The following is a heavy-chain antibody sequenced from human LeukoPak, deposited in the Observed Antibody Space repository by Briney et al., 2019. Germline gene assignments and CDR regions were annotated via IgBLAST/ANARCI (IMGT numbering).Heavy chain of an antibody. CDR3: ARGGDDILTGYYFDY. CDR2: IYYGGST. Sequence: SETLSLTCTVSGGSISSGDYYWSWIRQPPGKGLEWIGYIYYGGSTYYNPSLKSRVTISVDTSKNQFSLKLSSVTAADTAVYYCARGGDDILTGYYFDYWGQGTLVTVSS. V-gene: IGHV4-30-4*01. D-gene: IGHD3-9*01. CDR1: GGSISSGDYY. J-gene: IGHJ4*02.